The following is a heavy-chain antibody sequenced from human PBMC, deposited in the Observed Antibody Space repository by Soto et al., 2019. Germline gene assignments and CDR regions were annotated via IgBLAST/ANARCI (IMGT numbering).Heavy chain of an antibody. CDR2: IYHIGIT. D-gene: IGHD3-9*01. CDR1: GASISSSSW. Sequence: QVHLRESGPGLVKPSGTLSLTCAVSGASISSSSWWSWVRQPPGKGLEWIGEIYHIGITHYTPSLKSRVTISVDKSENNFFLKLTSVTAADTAVYYCARGLRGTEYDIFMGGTWGQGALVIVSS. CDR3: ARGLRGTEYDIFMGGT. J-gene: IGHJ5*02. V-gene: IGHV4-4*02.